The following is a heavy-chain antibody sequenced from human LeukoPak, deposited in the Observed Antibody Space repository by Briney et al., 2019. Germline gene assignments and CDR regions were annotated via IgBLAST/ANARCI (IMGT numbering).Heavy chain of an antibody. CDR3: ARGRSYFQH. J-gene: IGHJ1*01. D-gene: IGHD4-17*01. Sequence: SETLSLTCTVSGGSVSSGSYYWSWIRQPPGKGLEWTGYIYYSGSTNYNPSLKSRVTISVDTSKNQFSLKLSSVTAADTAVYYCARGRSYFQHWGQGTLVTVSS. CDR2: IYYSGST. CDR1: GGSVSSGSYY. V-gene: IGHV4-61*01.